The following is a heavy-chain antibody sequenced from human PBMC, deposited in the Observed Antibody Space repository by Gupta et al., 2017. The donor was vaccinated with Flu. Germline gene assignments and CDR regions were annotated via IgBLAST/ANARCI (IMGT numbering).Heavy chain of an antibody. V-gene: IGHV4-59*01. Sequence: QVQLQESGPGLVKPSETLSLTCPVSGGSISSYYWSWIRQPPGKGLEWIGYIYYSGSTNYNPSLKSRVTISVDTSKNQFSLKLSSVTAADTAVYYCARTYYYDSSGYYPTHYGMDVWGQGTTVTVSS. D-gene: IGHD3-22*01. J-gene: IGHJ6*02. CDR2: IYYSGST. CDR1: GGSISSYY. CDR3: ARTYYYDSSGYYPTHYGMDV.